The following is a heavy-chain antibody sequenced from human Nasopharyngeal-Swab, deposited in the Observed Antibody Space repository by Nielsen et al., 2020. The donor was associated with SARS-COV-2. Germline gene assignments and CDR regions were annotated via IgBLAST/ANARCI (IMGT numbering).Heavy chain of an antibody. D-gene: IGHD3-9*01. CDR2: ISWNSGSI. J-gene: IGHJ6*03. CDR1: GFTFADYA. CDR3: AKLTDYYYYMDV. Sequence: SCAASGFTFADYAMHWVRQAPGKGLEWVSGISWNSGSIGYADSVKGRFTISRDNAKNSLYLQMNSLRAEDTALYYCAKLTDYYYYMDVWGKGTTVTVSS. V-gene: IGHV3-9*01.